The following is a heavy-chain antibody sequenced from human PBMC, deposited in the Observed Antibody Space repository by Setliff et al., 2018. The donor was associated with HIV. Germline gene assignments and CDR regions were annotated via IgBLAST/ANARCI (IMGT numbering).Heavy chain of an antibody. D-gene: IGHD3-3*01. CDR2: MNPNSGNR. CDR3: ARGLRFLEWLSRDNWFDP. Sequence: ASVKVSCKTSGYTFTSYDINWVRQATGQGLEWMGWMNPNSGNRGYAQKFQGRVTITRNTSISTAYMELSSLRSEDTAVYYCARGLRFLEWLSRDNWFDPWGQGTLVTVSS. V-gene: IGHV1-8*03. CDR1: GYTFTSYD. J-gene: IGHJ5*02.